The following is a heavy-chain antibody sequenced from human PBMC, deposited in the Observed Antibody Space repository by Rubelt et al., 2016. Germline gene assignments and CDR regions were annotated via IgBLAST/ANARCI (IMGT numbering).Heavy chain of an antibody. V-gene: IGHV4-39*01. CDR2: IYYSGGT. CDR1: GSSISSSSYY. J-gene: IGHJ4*02. D-gene: IGHD3-22*01. CDR3: AIIDDSSGYRPLAFDN. Sequence: QLQLQESGPGLVKPSETLSLTCTVSGSSISSSSYYWGWVRQPPGKGLEWIGSIYYSGGTYYNPSPKVRVTISVDTSKNHFSLKLSSVTAADTAVYYCAIIDDSSGYRPLAFDNWGQGTQVTVSS.